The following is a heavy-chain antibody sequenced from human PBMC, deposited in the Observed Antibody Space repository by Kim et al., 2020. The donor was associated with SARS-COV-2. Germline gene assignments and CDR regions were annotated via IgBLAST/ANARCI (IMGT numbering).Heavy chain of an antibody. CDR2: FDPEDGET. J-gene: IGHJ4*02. CDR1: GYTLTELS. D-gene: IGHD4-17*01. Sequence: ASVKVSCKVSGYTLTELSMHWVRQAPGKGLEWMGGFDPEDGETIYAQKFQGRVTMTEDTSTDTAYMELSSLRSEDTAVYYCATDVLGDYGLRYWGQGTLVTVSS. CDR3: ATDVLGDYGLRY. V-gene: IGHV1-24*01.